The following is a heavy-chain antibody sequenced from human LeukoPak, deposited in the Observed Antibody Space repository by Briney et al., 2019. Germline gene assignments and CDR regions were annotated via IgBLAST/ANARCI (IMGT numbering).Heavy chain of an antibody. Sequence: SETLSLTCAVSGGSISSGGYSWSWIRQPPGKGLEWIGYIYHSGSTYYNPSLKSRVTISVDTSKNQFSLKLSSVTAADTAVYYCARDTRDWYFDLWGRGTLVTVSS. CDR2: IYHSGST. V-gene: IGHV4-30-2*01. J-gene: IGHJ2*01. CDR1: GGSISSGGYS. CDR3: ARDTRDWYFDL.